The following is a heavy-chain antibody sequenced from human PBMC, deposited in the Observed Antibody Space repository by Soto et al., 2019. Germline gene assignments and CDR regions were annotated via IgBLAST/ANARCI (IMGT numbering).Heavy chain of an antibody. CDR3: AKVVDTAMVKVSDGMDV. CDR2: ISWNSGSI. J-gene: IGHJ6*02. CDR1: GFTFDDYA. D-gene: IGHD5-18*01. V-gene: IGHV3-9*01. Sequence: GGSLRLSCAASGFTFDDYAMHWVRQAPGKGLEWVSGISWNSGSIGYADSVKGRFTISRDNAKNSLYLQMNSLRAEDTALYYCAKVVDTAMVKVSDGMDVWGQGTTVTVSS.